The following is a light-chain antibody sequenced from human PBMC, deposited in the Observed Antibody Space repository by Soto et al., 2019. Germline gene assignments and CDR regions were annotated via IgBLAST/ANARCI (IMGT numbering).Light chain of an antibody. Sequence: DIQMTQSPSTLSASVGDRVTITCRASQSISSWLAWYQQKPGKAPKLLIYKASSLESGVPSRFSGSGSGTEFTLTISSLQPDDFATYYCQQYNSYPYTGGQGTKVDIK. CDR3: QQYNSYPYT. V-gene: IGKV1-5*03. J-gene: IGKJ2*01. CDR2: KAS. CDR1: QSISSW.